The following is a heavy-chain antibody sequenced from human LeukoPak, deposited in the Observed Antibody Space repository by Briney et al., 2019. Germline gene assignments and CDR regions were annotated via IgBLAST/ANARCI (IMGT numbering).Heavy chain of an antibody. CDR2: IYTTGST. CDR3: ASASGY. V-gene: IGHV4-4*07. J-gene: IGHJ4*02. Sequence: SETLSLTCSVSGDSIGSDYWSWIRQLAGKGLEWIGRIYTTGSTNYNPSLKSRVTMSVDMSKNQFSLKLSSVTAADTAAYYCASASGYWGQGTLVTVSS. CDR1: GDSIGSDY. D-gene: IGHD6-19*01.